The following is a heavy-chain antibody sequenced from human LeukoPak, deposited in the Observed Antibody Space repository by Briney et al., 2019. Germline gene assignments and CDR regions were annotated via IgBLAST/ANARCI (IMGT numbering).Heavy chain of an antibody. CDR1: GYTFTSYG. CDR2: ISAYNGNT. V-gene: IGHV1-18*01. D-gene: IGHD6-19*01. J-gene: IGHJ4*02. Sequence: VASVKVSCKASGYTFTSYGISWVRQAPGQGLEWMGWISAYNGNTNYAQKLQGRVTMTTDTSTSTAYMELRGLRSDDTAVYYCARVSPYQYSSGWYNDYWGQGTLVTVSS. CDR3: ARVSPYQYSSGWYNDY.